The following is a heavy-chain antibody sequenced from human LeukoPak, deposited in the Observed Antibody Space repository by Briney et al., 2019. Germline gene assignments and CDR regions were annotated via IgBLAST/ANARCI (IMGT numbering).Heavy chain of an antibody. CDR1: GGSINNYY. CDR2: ISDSGST. Sequence: PSDTLSLTCTVSGGSINNYYWTWIRQSPGKGLEWIGYISDSGSTNYNPSLKSRLTISVDTSKNQFSLKLSSVTAADTAVYYCAREQGTKNFDYWGQGTLVTVSS. D-gene: IGHD3-10*01. J-gene: IGHJ4*02. V-gene: IGHV4-59*12. CDR3: AREQGTKNFDY.